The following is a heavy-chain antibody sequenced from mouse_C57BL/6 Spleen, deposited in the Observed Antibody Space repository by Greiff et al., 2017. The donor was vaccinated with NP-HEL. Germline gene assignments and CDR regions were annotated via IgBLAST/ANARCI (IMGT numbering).Heavy chain of an antibody. D-gene: IGHD2-3*01. CDR1: GYTFTDYN. CDR2: INPNNGGT. Sequence: EVQLQQSGPELVKPGASVKMSCKASGYTFTDYNMHWVKQSHGKSLEWIGYINPNNGGTSYNQKFKGKATLTVNKSSSTAYMELRSLTSEDSAVYYCARVGLLPSYAMDYWGQGTSVTVSS. CDR3: ARVGLLPSYAMDY. V-gene: IGHV1-22*01. J-gene: IGHJ4*01.